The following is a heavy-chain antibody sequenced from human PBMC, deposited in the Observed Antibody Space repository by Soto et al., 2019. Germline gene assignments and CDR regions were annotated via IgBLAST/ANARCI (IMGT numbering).Heavy chain of an antibody. Sequence: QVQLVESGGGVVQPGSSLRLSCAASGFTFSSYGMHWVRQAPGKGLEWVAVIWYDGSNKYYADSVKGRFTISRDNSKNTLYLQMNSLRAEDTAVYYCAGGRILYSNFDYWGQGTLVTVSS. CDR2: IWYDGSNK. CDR3: AGGRILYSNFDY. CDR1: GFTFSSYG. V-gene: IGHV3-33*01. D-gene: IGHD2-8*01. J-gene: IGHJ4*02.